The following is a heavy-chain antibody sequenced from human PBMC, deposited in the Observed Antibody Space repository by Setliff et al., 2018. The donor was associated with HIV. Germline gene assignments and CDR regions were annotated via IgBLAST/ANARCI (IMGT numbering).Heavy chain of an antibody. D-gene: IGHD3-10*01. CDR3: ARSALWFGEADWYFDP. CDR1: GYSISSSYW. CDR2: IYKGGST. Sequence: SETLSLTCVVSGYSISSSYWWGWIRQPPGKGLEWIGWIGYIYKGGSTYYNPSLKSRVTMSEDTSKNQFSLKLRSVTAVDTAVYYCARSALWFGEADWYFDPWAVAPWSPSPQ. J-gene: IGHJ2*01. V-gene: IGHV4-28*01.